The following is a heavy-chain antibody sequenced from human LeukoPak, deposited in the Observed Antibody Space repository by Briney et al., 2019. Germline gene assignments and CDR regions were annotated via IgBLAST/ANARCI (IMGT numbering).Heavy chain of an antibody. CDR2: IYYSGST. CDR3: ARDRKGNFDY. V-gene: IGHV4-59*01. Sequence: SETLSLTCTVSGGSISSYYWSWIRQPPGKGLEWIGYIYYSGSTNYNPSLKSRVTISVDTSKNQFSLKLNSVTAADTAVYYCARDRKGNFDYWGQGTLVTVSS. CDR1: GGSISSYY. J-gene: IGHJ4*02.